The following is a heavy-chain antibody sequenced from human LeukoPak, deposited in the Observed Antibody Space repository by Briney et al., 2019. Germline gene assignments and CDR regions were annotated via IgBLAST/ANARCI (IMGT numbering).Heavy chain of an antibody. J-gene: IGHJ4*02. D-gene: IGHD2-2*01. CDR2: INPSSGGT. V-gene: IGHV1-2*02. CDR3: ARDVGEYCSSVSCYASDY. CDR1: GYTFTGYY. Sequence: GESLKISCKGSGYTFTGYYMHWVRQAPGQGLEWMGWINPSSGGTNYAQKFQGRVTMTRDTSISTAYMELSRLRSDDTAIYYCARDVGEYCSSVSCYASDYWGQGTLVTVSS.